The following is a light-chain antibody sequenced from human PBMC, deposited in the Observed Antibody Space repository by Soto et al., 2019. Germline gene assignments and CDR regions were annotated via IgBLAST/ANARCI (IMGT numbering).Light chain of an antibody. CDR1: RSDNGASNS. J-gene: IGLJ1*01. CDR2: EAT. CDR3: ISYKTDDTFV. Sequence: QSALTQPAAVSGSPGQSITTSCAGTRSDNGASNSVSWYQHLPGRSPTLIIYEATNRPSGVSERFSGSKAGDTASLTISGLQADDEAEYFCISYKTDDTFVFGSGTKVTVL. V-gene: IGLV2-14*01.